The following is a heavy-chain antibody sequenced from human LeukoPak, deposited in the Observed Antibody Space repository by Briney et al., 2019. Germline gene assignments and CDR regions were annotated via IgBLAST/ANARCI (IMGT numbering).Heavy chain of an antibody. CDR3: AKETYGDLDY. J-gene: IGHJ4*02. CDR2: ISWNSGSI. CDR1: GFTFNNYA. V-gene: IGHV3-9*01. Sequence: PGGSLRLSCAASGFTFNNYAMHWVRQAPGKGLEWVSGISWNSGSIGYADSVKGRFTISRDNAKNSLYLQMNSLRAEDTALYYCAKETYGDLDYWGQGTLVTVSS. D-gene: IGHD4-17*01.